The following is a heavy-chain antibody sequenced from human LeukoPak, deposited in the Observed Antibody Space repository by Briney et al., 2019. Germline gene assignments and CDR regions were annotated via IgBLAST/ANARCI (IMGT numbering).Heavy chain of an antibody. CDR2: IIPIFGTA. D-gene: IGHD3-22*01. CDR1: GGTFSSYA. Sequence: ASVKVSCKASGGTFSSYASSWVRQVPRQGLEWMGGIIPIFGTANYAQKFQGRVTITTDESTSTAYMELSSLRSEDTAVYYCARSIYYYDSSGVNWFDPWGQGTLVTVSS. J-gene: IGHJ5*02. V-gene: IGHV1-69*05. CDR3: ARSIYYYDSSGVNWFDP.